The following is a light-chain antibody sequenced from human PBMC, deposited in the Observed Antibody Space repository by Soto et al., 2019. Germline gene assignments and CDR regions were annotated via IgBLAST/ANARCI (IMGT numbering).Light chain of an antibody. Sequence: IQLTQSPSSLSASVGDRVTITCRASQDVNGYLAWYQQISGKAPKLLIYAASTLQSGVPSRFIGSGYGTYFTLTVTGLQHEAVATYYCQHLHSYPPTFGGGTKVEF. CDR2: AAS. CDR1: QDVNGY. CDR3: QHLHSYPPT. J-gene: IGKJ4*01. V-gene: IGKV1-9*01.